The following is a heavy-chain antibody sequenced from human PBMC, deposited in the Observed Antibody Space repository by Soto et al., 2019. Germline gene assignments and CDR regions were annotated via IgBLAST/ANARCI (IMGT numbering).Heavy chain of an antibody. D-gene: IGHD6-13*01. J-gene: IGHJ5*02. Sequence: PSETLSLTCTVSGGSISSYYRSWIRQPPGKGLEWIGYIYYSGSTNYNPSLKSRVTISVDTSKNQFSLKLSSVTAADTAVYYCARVRVAAAGINWFDPWGQGTLVTVSS. CDR3: ARVRVAAAGINWFDP. CDR2: IYYSGST. V-gene: IGHV4-59*01. CDR1: GGSISSYY.